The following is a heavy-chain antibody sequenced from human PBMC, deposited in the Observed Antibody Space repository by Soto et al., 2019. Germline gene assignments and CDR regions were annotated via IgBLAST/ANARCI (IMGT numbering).Heavy chain of an antibody. CDR2: INPSGST. V-gene: IGHV4-34*01. D-gene: IGHD5-18*01. J-gene: IGHJ4*02. Sequence: SATLSLTCAVYGGSFSGYYWSWIRQPPGKGLEWIGEINPSGSTNYNPSLKSRVTISVDTSKNQFSLKLSSVTAADTAVYYCARGRRWIQLWAQGGYFDYWGQGTLVTVSS. CDR1: GGSFSGYY. CDR3: ARGRRWIQLWAQGGYFDY.